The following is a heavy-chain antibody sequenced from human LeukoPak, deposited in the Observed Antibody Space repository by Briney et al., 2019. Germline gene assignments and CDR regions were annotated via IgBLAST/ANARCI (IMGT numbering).Heavy chain of an antibody. J-gene: IGHJ4*02. V-gene: IGHV3-30*18. D-gene: IGHD5-18*01. CDR3: AKDGRGYSYGYYY. CDR1: GFTFSSYG. Sequence: GGSLRLSCAASGFTFSSYGMHWVRQAPGKGLEWVAVISYDGSNKYYADSVKGRFTISRDNSKNTLYLQMTSLRAEDTAVYYCAKDGRGYSYGYYYWGQGTLVTVSS. CDR2: ISYDGSNK.